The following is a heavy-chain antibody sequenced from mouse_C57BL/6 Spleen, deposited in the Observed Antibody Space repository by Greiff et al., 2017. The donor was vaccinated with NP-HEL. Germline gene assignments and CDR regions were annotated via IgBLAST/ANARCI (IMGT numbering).Heavy chain of an antibody. CDR1: GYSFTGYY. D-gene: IGHD2-5*01. CDR2: INPSTGGT. J-gene: IGHJ2*01. CDR3: ARADYSNYFDY. Sequence: VQLQQSGPELVKPGASVKISCKASGYSFTGYYMNWVKQSPEKSLEWIGEINPSTGGTTYNQKFKAKATLTVDKSSSTAYMQLKSLTSEDSAVYYGARADYSNYFDYWGKGTTLTVSS. V-gene: IGHV1-42*01.